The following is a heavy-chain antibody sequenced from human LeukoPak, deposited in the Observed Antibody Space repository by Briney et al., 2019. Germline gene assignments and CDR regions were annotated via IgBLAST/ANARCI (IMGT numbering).Heavy chain of an antibody. Sequence: PGGSLRLSCAASGFTFDDYGMSWVRQAPGKGLEWVSGINWNGGSTGYADSVKGRFTISRDNAKNSLYLQMNSPRAEDTALYYCARDDVGSSWYAVDYWGQGTLVTVSS. CDR2: INWNGGST. CDR1: GFTFDDYG. V-gene: IGHV3-20*04. CDR3: ARDDVGSSWYAVDY. J-gene: IGHJ4*02. D-gene: IGHD6-13*01.